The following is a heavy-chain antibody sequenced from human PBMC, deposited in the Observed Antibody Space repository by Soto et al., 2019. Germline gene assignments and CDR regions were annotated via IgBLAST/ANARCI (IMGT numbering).Heavy chain of an antibody. V-gene: IGHV1-18*01. CDR2: ISTYNGDT. J-gene: IGHJ6*02. CDR3: ARQGSWPYYYYRLDV. Sequence: QVQLVQSGPEVRKPGASVKVSCEASGYTFTTSGISWVRQVPGQGLEWMVWISTYNGDTNSAQNFQGRVLRTADTSTGTAYMELMSLKSDDTAVYYCARQGSWPYYYYRLDVWCQGTNVTVSS. CDR1: GYTFTTSG. D-gene: IGHD1-26*01.